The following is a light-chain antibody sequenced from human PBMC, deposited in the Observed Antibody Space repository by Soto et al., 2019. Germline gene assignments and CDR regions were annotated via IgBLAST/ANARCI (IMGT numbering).Light chain of an antibody. CDR2: EVS. CDR1: SSDVGGYNY. V-gene: IGLV2-14*01. CDR3: SSYTSSSTRV. Sequence: QSALTQPASVSGSPGQSITISCTGTSSDVGGYNYGSWYQQHPGKAPKLMIYEVSNRPSGVSNRVSGSKSGTTASLTISGLQAGDEAEYYCSSYTSSSTRVFGGGTKVTVL. J-gene: IGLJ3*02.